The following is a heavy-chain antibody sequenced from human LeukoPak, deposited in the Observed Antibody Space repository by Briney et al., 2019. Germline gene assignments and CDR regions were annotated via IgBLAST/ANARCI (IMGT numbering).Heavy chain of an antibody. Sequence: GRSLRLSCAASGFTFSSYGMHWVRQAPGKGLEWVAVISYDGSNKYYADSVKGRFTISRDNSKNTLYLQMNSLKTEDTAVYYCTTAGVYGSGSSYYGMDVWGQGTTVTVSS. CDR2: ISYDGSNK. D-gene: IGHD3-10*01. J-gene: IGHJ6*02. CDR3: TTAGVYGSGSSYYGMDV. CDR1: GFTFSSYG. V-gene: IGHV3-33*05.